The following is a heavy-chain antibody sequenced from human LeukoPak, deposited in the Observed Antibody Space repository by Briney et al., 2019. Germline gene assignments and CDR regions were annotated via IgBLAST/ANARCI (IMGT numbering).Heavy chain of an antibody. CDR2: ISSNSANT. D-gene: IGHD2-21*02. J-gene: IGHJ4*02. Sequence: GGSLRLSCAASGFTFDTYGMSWVRQAPGKGLEWVSSISSNSANTYYPDSVKGRFTISRDNSKNPLYLPMNSLRAEDTAVYYCAKDGTGCGGDCYSDYWGQGTLVTVSS. V-gene: IGHV3-23*01. CDR1: GFTFDTYG. CDR3: AKDGTGCGGDCYSDY.